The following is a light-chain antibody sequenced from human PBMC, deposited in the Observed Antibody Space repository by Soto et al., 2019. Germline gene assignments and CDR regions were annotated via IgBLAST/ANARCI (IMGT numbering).Light chain of an antibody. CDR2: SND. V-gene: IGLV1-44*01. CDR1: SSNIGSNT. J-gene: IGLJ3*02. Sequence: QSVLTQAPSASGTPGQWVTISCSGSSSNIGSNTVTWYQQVPGTAPKLLIYSNDQRPSGVPDRFSGSKSGTSASLAIAGLKSEDEADYYCAAWDDSLNGWVFGGGTKLTVL. CDR3: AAWDDSLNGWV.